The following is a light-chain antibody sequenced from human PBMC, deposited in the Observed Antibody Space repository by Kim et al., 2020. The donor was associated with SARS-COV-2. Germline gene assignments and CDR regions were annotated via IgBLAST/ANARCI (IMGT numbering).Light chain of an antibody. CDR2: ASS. V-gene: IGKV1-9*01. J-gene: IGKJ4*01. CDR1: QVISSY. CDR3: QQLNSSPLT. Sequence: ASVGDRVNITCRASQVISSYFAWYQLKPGRAPKLLIYASSTLQSGVPSRFSGSGSGTEFTLTISSLQPADLATYYCQQLNSSPLTFGGGTKVEIK.